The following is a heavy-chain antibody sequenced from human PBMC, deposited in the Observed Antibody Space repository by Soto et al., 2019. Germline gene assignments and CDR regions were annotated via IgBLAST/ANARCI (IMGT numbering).Heavy chain of an antibody. CDR2: IWYDGSNK. CDR1: GFTFSSYG. V-gene: IGHV3-33*01. D-gene: IGHD6-19*01. Sequence: QVQLVESGGGVVQPGRSLRLSCAASGFTFSSYGMHWVRQAPGKGLEWVAVIWYDGSNKYYADSVKGRFTISRDNSKNTMYLQMNSLRAEDTAVYYCARDPIYAYSSGWYYYFDYWGQGTLVTVSA. J-gene: IGHJ4*02. CDR3: ARDPIYAYSSGWYYYFDY.